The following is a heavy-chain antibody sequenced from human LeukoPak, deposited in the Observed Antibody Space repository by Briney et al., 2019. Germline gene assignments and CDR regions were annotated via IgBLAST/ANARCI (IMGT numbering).Heavy chain of an antibody. CDR1: GFTVSSSY. CDR3: AREVVSIPSYFDS. V-gene: IGHV3-53*01. CDR2: FYRGETT. J-gene: IGHJ4*02. D-gene: IGHD2-15*01. Sequence: LSGGSLRLSCVVSGFTVSSSYMYWVRQAPGKSLEWVSFFYRGETTYYAESVRGRFTISRDISKNTLYLLMNSLIPEDTAVYYCAREVVSIPSYFDSWGQGTLVTVSS.